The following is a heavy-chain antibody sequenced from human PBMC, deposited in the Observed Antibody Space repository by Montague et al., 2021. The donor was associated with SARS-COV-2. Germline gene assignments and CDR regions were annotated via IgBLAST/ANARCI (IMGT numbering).Heavy chain of an antibody. V-gene: IGHV3-7*03. D-gene: IGHD4-11*01. J-gene: IGHJ4*02. Sequence: SLRLSCAASGFSFSTDWMSWARQAPGKGLEWVAHINGDGSAKSYVDSVKGRFTISRDNANNSLYLQMNSLRAEDTAVYYCARDSYTKGDYWGQGTLVSVSS. CDR2: INGDGSAK. CDR3: ARDSYTKGDY. CDR1: GFSFSTDW.